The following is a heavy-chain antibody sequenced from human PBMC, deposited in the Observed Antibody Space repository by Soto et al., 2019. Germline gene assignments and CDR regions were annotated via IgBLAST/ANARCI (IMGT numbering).Heavy chain of an antibody. Sequence: ASVKVSCKASGYTFTSYYMHWVRQAPGQGLEWMGIINPSGGSTSYAQKFQGRVTMTRDTSTSTVYMELSSLRSEDTAVYYCARDKGSGNYWDAFDIRGQGTMVTVSS. CDR3: ARDKGSGNYWDAFDI. J-gene: IGHJ3*02. CDR2: INPSGGST. D-gene: IGHD3-10*01. V-gene: IGHV1-46*03. CDR1: GYTFTSYY.